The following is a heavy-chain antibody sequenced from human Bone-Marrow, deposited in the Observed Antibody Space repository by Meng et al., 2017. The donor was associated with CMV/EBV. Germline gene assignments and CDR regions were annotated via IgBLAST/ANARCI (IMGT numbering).Heavy chain of an antibody. Sequence: ASVKVSCKVSGYTLTELSMHWVRQAPGKGLEWMGGFDPEDGETIYAQKFQGRVTMTEDTSTDTAYMELSRLRSDDTAVYYCARVSPGKLELKSRQFFQHWGQGTLVTVSS. CDR2: FDPEDGET. V-gene: IGHV1-24*01. D-gene: IGHD1-7*01. CDR3: ARVSPGKLELKSRQFFQH. J-gene: IGHJ1*01. CDR1: GYTLTELS.